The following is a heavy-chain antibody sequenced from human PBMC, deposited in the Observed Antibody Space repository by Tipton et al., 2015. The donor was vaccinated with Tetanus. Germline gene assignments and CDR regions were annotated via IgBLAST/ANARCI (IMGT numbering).Heavy chain of an antibody. J-gene: IGHJ6*03. CDR1: GGSISSYY. CDR2: IYYSGST. V-gene: IGHV4-59*01. D-gene: IGHD6-13*01. Sequence: TLSLTCTVSGGSISSYYRSWIRQPPGKGLEWIGYIYYSGSTNYNPSLKSRVTISVDTSKNQFSLKLSSVTAADTAVYYCARSEQQLVRGYYYYYYMDVWGKGTTVTVSS. CDR3: ARSEQQLVRGYYYYYYMDV.